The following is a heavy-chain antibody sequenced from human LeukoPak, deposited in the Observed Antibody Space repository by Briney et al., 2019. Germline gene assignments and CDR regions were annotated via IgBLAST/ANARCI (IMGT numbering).Heavy chain of an antibody. D-gene: IGHD2-21*02. J-gene: IGHJ4*02. CDR3: ARESEEVTSHY. CDR1: VYSFTRYY. V-gene: IGHV1-2*02. CDR2: INPDSGGA. Sequence: ASVKVSCKDSVYSFTRYYMYRVRQAPGQGLEWMGWINPDSGGATYAQNFQGRVTLTRDTSISTAHMELTRLRSDDTAVYDCARESEEVTSHYWGQGSLVTVSS.